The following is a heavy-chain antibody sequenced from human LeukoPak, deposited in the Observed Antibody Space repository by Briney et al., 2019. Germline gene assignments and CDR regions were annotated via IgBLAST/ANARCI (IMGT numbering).Heavy chain of an antibody. CDR2: INHSGST. CDR3: VRGGSSSWPYYYYYMDV. J-gene: IGHJ6*03. CDR1: GGSFSGYY. V-gene: IGHV4-34*01. Sequence: SETLSLTCAVYGGSFSGYYWSWIRQPPGKGLEWIGEINHSGSTNYNPSLKSRVTISVDTSKNQFSLRLSSVTAADTAVYYCVRGGSSSWPYYYYYMDVWGKGTTVTVSS. D-gene: IGHD6-13*01.